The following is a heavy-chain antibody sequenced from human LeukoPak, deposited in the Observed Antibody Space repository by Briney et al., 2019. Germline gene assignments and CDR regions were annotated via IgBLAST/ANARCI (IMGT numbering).Heavy chain of an antibody. CDR2: IYAGVTT. J-gene: IGHJ4*02. D-gene: IGHD6-19*01. CDR1: GFTVSNNF. Sequence: GGSLRLSCAASGFTVSNNFMSWVRQAPGKGLGCVSVIYAGVTTKYADSVKGRFNISRDNSKNTLYLQMNSLRAEDTAVYYCAKLYGSGYYVDYWGQGTLVTVSS. V-gene: IGHV3-66*01. CDR3: AKLYGSGYYVDY.